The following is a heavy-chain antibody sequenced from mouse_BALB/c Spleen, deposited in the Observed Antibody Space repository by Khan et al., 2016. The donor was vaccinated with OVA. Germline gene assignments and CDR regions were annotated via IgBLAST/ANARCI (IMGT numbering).Heavy chain of an antibody. Sequence: EVKLVESGGDLVKPGGSLKLSCAASGFTFSSYGMSWVRQTPDKRLEWVATISSGGDYNYYHDSVKGRFTISRDNAKNTLYLQMSSLKSEDTDMYYCASALTGSLAYWGQGTLVTVSA. CDR2: ISSGGDYN. D-gene: IGHD4-1*01. CDR3: ASALTGSLAY. V-gene: IGHV5-6*01. CDR1: GFTFSSYG. J-gene: IGHJ3*01.